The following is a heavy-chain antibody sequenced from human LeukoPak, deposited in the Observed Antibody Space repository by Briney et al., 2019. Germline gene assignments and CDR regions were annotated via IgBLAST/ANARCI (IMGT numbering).Heavy chain of an antibody. J-gene: IGHJ4*02. V-gene: IGHV3-7*05. D-gene: IGHD6-19*01. CDR2: IKQEGGEK. Sequence: GGSLRLSCAASGFTFGSYWMTWARQSPGKGLEWVATIKQEGGEKYYVDSVKGRFTISRDNAKNSVYLQMNSLRAEDTAMYYCARGDNSAWWGQGTLVTVS. CDR1: GFTFGSYW. CDR3: ARGDNSAW.